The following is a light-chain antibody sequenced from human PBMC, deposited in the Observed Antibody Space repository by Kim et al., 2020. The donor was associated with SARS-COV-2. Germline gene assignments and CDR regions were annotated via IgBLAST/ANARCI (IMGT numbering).Light chain of an antibody. CDR3: QQANSFPL. CDR1: QDISIW. CDR2: AAS. J-gene: IGKJ4*01. V-gene: IGKV1-12*01. Sequence: DIHMTQSPSSVSASVGDRVTITCRASQDISIWLAWYQQKPGKAPKLLIYAASSLQSGVPSRFSGSGSGTDFTLIIDSLQPEDFATYYCQQANSFPLFGGGTKVDIK.